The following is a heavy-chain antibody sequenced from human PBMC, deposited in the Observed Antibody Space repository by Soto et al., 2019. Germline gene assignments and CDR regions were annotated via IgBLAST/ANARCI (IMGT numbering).Heavy chain of an antibody. CDR2: IYYSGST. CDR3: ARHNYGSGSTYFDY. V-gene: IGHV4-59*08. J-gene: IGHJ4*02. Sequence: ETLSLTCTVSGGSISSYYWSWIRQPPGKGLEWIGYIYYSGSTNYNPSLKSRVTISVDTSKNQFSLKLSSVTAADTAVYYCARHNYGSGSTYFDYWGQGTLVTVSS. CDR1: GGSISSYY. D-gene: IGHD3-10*01.